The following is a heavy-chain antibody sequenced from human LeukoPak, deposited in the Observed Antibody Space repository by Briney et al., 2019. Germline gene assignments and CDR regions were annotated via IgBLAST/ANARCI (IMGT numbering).Heavy chain of an antibody. Sequence: GGSLRLSCAASGFTFSDHYMDWVRQAPGKGLVWVSGIDSDGRSTSYADSVKGRFTISRDPAKNTLFLQMNSLRAEDTAVYYCARDTAPSYWGQGTLVTVSS. D-gene: IGHD5-18*01. CDR3: ARDTAPSY. CDR1: GFTFSDHY. V-gene: IGHV3-74*01. J-gene: IGHJ4*02. CDR2: IDSDGRST.